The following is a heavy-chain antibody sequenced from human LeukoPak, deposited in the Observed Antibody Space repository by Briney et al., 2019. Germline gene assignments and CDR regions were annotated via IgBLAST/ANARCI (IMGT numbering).Heavy chain of an antibody. CDR2: INHSGST. CDR3: AKSNGYGLIDI. Sequence: PSETLSLTCAVYGGSFSGYYWSWIRQPPGKGLEWIGEINHSGSTNYNPSLKSRVTISVDTSRNQFSLKLNSVTAADTAVYYCAKSNGYGLIDIWGQGTMVTVSS. J-gene: IGHJ3*02. V-gene: IGHV4-34*01. D-gene: IGHD3-22*01. CDR1: GGSFSGYY.